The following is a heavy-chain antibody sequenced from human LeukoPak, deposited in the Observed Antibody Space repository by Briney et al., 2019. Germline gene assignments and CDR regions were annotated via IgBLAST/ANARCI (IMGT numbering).Heavy chain of an antibody. V-gene: IGHV3-66*01. CDR3: ARGGGTAGYYYQMDV. CDR2: IYIAGTT. D-gene: IGHD3-16*01. CDR1: GFTFSSYS. Sequence: GGSLRLSCAGSGFTFSSYSMNWVRQAPGKGLEWVSIIYIAGTTYHADSVRGRLIISRDNSKNTVYLQMNSLRAHDTAVYYCARGGGTAGYYYQMDVWGQGTTVTVSS. J-gene: IGHJ6*02.